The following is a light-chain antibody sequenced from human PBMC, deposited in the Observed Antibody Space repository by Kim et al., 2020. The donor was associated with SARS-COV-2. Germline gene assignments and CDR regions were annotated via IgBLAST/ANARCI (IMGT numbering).Light chain of an antibody. V-gene: IGKV1-5*03. CDR1: QNINNW. Sequence: LSASVGDSGTITCRASQNINNWLAWYQLRPGRAPKLLIYKASNLESGVPSRFSGSGSGTEFTLTIYSLQPDDFATYYCQQYDTYHTFGQGTKLEI. J-gene: IGKJ2*01. CDR2: KAS. CDR3: QQYDTYHT.